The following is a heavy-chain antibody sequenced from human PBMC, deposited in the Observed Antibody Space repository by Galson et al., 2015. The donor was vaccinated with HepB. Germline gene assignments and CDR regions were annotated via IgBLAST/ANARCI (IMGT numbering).Heavy chain of an antibody. D-gene: IGHD1-26*01. J-gene: IGHJ6*02. CDR2: IDPHNSNT. CDR3: ARHPPGGRGMDV. CDR1: GYSFTNYW. Sequence: QSGAEVKKPGESLKISCRGSGYSFTNYWIGWVRQMPGRGLEWMGLIDPHNSNTRYGPSFQGQVTISADESISTAFLQWSSLKASGTAMYYCARHPPGGRGMDVWGRGTTVTVSS. V-gene: IGHV5-51*01.